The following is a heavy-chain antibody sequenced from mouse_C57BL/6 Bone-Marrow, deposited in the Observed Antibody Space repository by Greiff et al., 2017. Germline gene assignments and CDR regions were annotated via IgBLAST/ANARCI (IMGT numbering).Heavy chain of an antibody. CDR2: IWTGGGT. V-gene: IGHV2-9-1*01. J-gene: IGHJ4*01. CDR3: ARFILLMGYYAMDY. CDR1: GFSLTSYA. Sequence: VKLVESGPGLVAPSQSLSITCTVSGFSLTSYAISWVRQPPGKGLEWLGVIWTGGGTNYNSALKSRLSISKDNSKSQVFLKMNSLQTDDTARYYCARFILLMGYYAMDYWGQGTSVTVSS. D-gene: IGHD1-2*01.